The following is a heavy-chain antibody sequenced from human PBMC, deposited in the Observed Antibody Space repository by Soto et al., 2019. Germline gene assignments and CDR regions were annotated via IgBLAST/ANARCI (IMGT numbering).Heavy chain of an antibody. CDR3: SHAPGRRGYYGMDV. D-gene: IGHD3-10*01. J-gene: IGHJ6*02. V-gene: IGHV3-15*07. CDR2: IKTKADGGTT. CDR1: GFTFSNAY. Sequence: GGSLRLSCAASGFTFSNAYMNWVRQAPGKGLEWVGRIKTKADGGTTDYAAPVKGRFIISRDDSKDTLYVQMNSLQTEDTGVYYCSHAPGRRGYYGMDVWGQGTLVTVSS.